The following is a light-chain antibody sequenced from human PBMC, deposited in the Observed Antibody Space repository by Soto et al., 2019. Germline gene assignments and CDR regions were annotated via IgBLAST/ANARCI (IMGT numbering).Light chain of an antibody. CDR1: QSVSNS. J-gene: IGKJ1*01. CDR2: EAS. V-gene: IGKV3-15*01. Sequence: EIVMTQSPVTLSVSPGERATLSCRASQSVSNSLVWYQQKPGQAPRMLIYEASTRAPGIPARFIGSGSGTEFTLTISSLQFEDFAVYYCQHRGAFGQGTKVEVK. CDR3: QHRGA.